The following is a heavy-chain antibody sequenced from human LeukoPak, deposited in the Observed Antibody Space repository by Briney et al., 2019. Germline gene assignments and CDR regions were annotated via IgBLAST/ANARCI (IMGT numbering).Heavy chain of an antibody. CDR3: AGVEYSSSQEYFDY. CDR2: INHSGST. J-gene: IGHJ4*02. V-gene: IGHV4-34*01. D-gene: IGHD6-6*01. CDR1: GGSFSGYY. Sequence: SETLSLTCAVYGGSFSGYYWSWIRQPPGKGLEWIGEINHSGSTNYNPSLKSRVTISVDTSKNQFSLKLSSVTAADTAVYYCAGVEYSSSQEYFDYWGQGTLVTVSS.